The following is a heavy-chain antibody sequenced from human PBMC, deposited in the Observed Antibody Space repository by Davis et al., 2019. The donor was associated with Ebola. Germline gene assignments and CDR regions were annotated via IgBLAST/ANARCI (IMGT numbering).Heavy chain of an antibody. D-gene: IGHD3-3*01. V-gene: IGHV4-59*01. Sequence: MPSETLSLTCTVSGGSISTYYWSWIRQPPGKGLEWIGHIYYNGGTNYKSSLKSRVTISVDTSKNQFSLKLSSVTAADTAVYYCARVPRSYDFWSGRYSYHGVDVWGQGTTVTVS. CDR2: IYYNGGT. CDR3: ARVPRSYDFWSGRYSYHGVDV. CDR1: GGSISTYY. J-gene: IGHJ6*02.